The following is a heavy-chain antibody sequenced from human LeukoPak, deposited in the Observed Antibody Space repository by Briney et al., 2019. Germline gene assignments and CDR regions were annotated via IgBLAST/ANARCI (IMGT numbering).Heavy chain of an antibody. Sequence: SETLSLTCSVSGGSISSGSYYWSWIRQPAGKGLEWIGRIYTSGSTNYNPSLKSRVTISVDTSKNQFSPKLSSVTAADTAVYYCARGNFFCSGGSCTSAFDIWGQGTMVTVSS. J-gene: IGHJ3*02. D-gene: IGHD2-15*01. V-gene: IGHV4-61*02. CDR2: IYTSGST. CDR1: GGSISSGSYY. CDR3: ARGNFFCSGGSCTSAFDI.